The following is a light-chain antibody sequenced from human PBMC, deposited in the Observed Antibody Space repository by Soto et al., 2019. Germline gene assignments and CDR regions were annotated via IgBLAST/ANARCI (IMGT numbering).Light chain of an antibody. Sequence: QSVLTQPPSASGTPGQRVTIACSGSSSNIGSTTVKWYQQLPGTAPKLLIYNNNQRPSGVPDRFSGSKSGASASLAISGLQSEAEADYYCAAWDDSLNGVVFGGGTKLTVL. CDR2: NNN. J-gene: IGLJ3*02. CDR1: SSNIGSTT. CDR3: AAWDDSLNGVV. V-gene: IGLV1-44*01.